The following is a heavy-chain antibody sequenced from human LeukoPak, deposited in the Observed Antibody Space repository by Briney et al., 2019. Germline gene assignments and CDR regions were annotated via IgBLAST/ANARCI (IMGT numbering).Heavy chain of an antibody. J-gene: IGHJ6*02. CDR1: GFTFSSYA. CDR3: AREGLPDYYYYYGMDV. V-gene: IGHV3-30-3*01. Sequence: GGSLRLSCAASGFTFSSYAMHWARQAPGKGLEWVAVISYDGSNKYYADSVKGRFTISRDNSKNTLYLQMNSLRAEDTAMYYCAREGLPDYYYYYGMDVWGQGTTVTVSS. CDR2: ISYDGSNK.